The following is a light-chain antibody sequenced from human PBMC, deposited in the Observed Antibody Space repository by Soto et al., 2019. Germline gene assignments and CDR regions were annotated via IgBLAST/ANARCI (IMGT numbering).Light chain of an antibody. CDR2: VAS. CDR1: QDIGKD. CDR3: LKDYNYPRT. V-gene: IGKV1-6*01. J-gene: IGKJ1*01. Sequence: AIQMTQSPLSLSASVGDRVTITCRASQDIGKDLGWYQQKPGEAPELLISVASTLESGVPSRFSGSGSGTDFSLTISSLQPEDFATYYCLKDYNYPRTFGQGTKV.